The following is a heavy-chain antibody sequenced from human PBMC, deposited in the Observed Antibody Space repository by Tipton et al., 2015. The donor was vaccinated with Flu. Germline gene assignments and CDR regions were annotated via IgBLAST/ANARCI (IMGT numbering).Heavy chain of an antibody. V-gene: IGHV4-39*07. CDR3: ARRDYSNYVSEPKNWFDP. CDR2: IFHSGNT. CDR1: GDPIRDSNYY. Sequence: TLSLTCTVSGDPIRDSNYYWGWIRQPPGKGLEWIGNIFHSGNTYHNPSLKSRVTISVDRSKNQFSLKLSSVTAADTAVYYCARRDYSNYVSEPKNWFDPWGQGALVTVSS. D-gene: IGHD4-11*01. J-gene: IGHJ5*02.